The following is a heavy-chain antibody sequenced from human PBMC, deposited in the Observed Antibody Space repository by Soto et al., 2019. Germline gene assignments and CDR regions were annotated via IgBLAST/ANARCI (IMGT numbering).Heavy chain of an antibody. CDR3: TTPIVATMTDYYYYGMDV. D-gene: IGHD5-12*01. Sequence: LRLSCAASGFTFSGSAMHWVRQASGKGLEWVGRIRSKANSYATTYAASVKGRFTMSRDDSKNTAYLQMNSLKTEDTAVYYCTTPIVATMTDYYYYGMDVWGQGTTVTV. CDR1: GFTFSGSA. J-gene: IGHJ6*02. CDR2: IRSKANSYAT. V-gene: IGHV3-73*01.